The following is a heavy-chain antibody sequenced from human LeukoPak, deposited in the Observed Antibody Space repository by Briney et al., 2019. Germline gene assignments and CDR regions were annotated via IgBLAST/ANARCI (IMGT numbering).Heavy chain of an antibody. Sequence: PGGSLRLSCAASGFTFSSYVMTWVRQAPGKGLEWVSAISGSGGSTFYADSVKGRFTISRDNSKNTLYLQMNSLRAEDTAVYYCATSGWSQNYFDYWGQGTLVTVSS. J-gene: IGHJ4*02. CDR1: GFTFSSYV. D-gene: IGHD6-19*01. V-gene: IGHV3-23*01. CDR3: ATSGWSQNYFDY. CDR2: ISGSGGST.